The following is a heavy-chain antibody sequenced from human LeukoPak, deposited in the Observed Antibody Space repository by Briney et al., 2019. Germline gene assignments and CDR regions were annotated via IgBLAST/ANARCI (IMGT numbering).Heavy chain of an antibody. Sequence: ASVKVSCKASGYTFTSYYMHWVRQAPGQGLEWMGVINPSDGGTTHAQKFKGRVTMTRDMSTSTVYMELSSLRSEDTAVYYVAREVGSWDYWGQGTLVTVSS. CDR2: INPSDGGT. J-gene: IGHJ4*02. CDR1: GYTFTSYY. D-gene: IGHD2-15*01. CDR3: AREVGSWDY. V-gene: IGHV1-46*01.